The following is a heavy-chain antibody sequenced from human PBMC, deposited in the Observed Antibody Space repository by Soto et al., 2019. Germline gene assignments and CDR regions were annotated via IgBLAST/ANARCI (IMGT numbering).Heavy chain of an antibody. V-gene: IGHV3-64*01. Sequence: EVQLAESGGGLAQPGGSLRLSCAASGFTLSGYAMDWVRQAPGKGLEYVSGISSNGVGTYYANSVQGRFTISRDNSKNAVYLQMGSLSPDALAVSYCETRDRPDFYYMDVWGKGTTVTVSS. CDR1: GFTLSGYA. J-gene: IGHJ6*03. CDR2: ISSNGVGT. D-gene: IGHD6-6*01. CDR3: ETRDRPDFYYMDV.